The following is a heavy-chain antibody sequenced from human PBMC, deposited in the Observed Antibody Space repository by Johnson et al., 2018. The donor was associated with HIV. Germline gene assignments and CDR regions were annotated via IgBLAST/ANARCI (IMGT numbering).Heavy chain of an antibody. D-gene: IGHD2-21*01. Sequence: QVKLVESGGGVVQPGRSLRLSCAASGFTFSSYAMHWVRQAPGKGLEWVAVISYDGSNQYYADSVKGRFTISRDNSKNTLYLQMNSLRAEDTAVYYCARVLSWWSGAFDLWGQGTMVTVSS. J-gene: IGHJ3*01. CDR3: ARVLSWWSGAFDL. CDR2: ISYDGSNQ. V-gene: IGHV3-30*04. CDR1: GFTFSSYA.